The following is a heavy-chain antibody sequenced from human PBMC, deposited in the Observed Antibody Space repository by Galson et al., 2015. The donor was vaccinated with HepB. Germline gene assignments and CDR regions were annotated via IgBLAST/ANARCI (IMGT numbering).Heavy chain of an antibody. CDR2: MSYDGSRI. J-gene: IGHJ4*02. D-gene: IGHD1-26*01. V-gene: IGHV3-30-3*01. Sequence: SLRLSCAASGFAFIDAMHWVRQAPGKGLEWVAVMSYDGSRIYYADSVKGRFTISRDNSKKTLYLQMNSLREEDTAVYYCARDQGVGAKVGATWDWGQGTLVTVSS. CDR1: GFAFIDA. CDR3: ARDQGVGAKVGATWD.